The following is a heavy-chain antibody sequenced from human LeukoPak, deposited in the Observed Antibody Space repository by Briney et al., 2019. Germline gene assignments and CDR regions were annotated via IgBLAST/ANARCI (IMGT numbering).Heavy chain of an antibody. V-gene: IGHV4-59*01. CDR3: AREGTSGTHLNWFDP. D-gene: IGHD1-1*01. CDR2: IYGSGST. Sequence: PSETLSLTCTVSGGSISSYYWSRIRQPPGKGLEWIGHIYGSGSTNYNPSLKSRVTLSVDTSKNQFSLKLSSVTAADTAVYYCAREGTSGTHLNWFDPWGQGTLVTVSS. CDR1: GGSISSYY. J-gene: IGHJ5*02.